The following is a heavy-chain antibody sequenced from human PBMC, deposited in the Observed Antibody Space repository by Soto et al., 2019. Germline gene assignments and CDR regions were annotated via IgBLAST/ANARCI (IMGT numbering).Heavy chain of an antibody. J-gene: IGHJ4*02. CDR3: ASDRGYYGSGSYFDY. V-gene: IGHV1-18*01. Sequence: QVQLVQSGAEVKKPGASVKVSCKASGYTFTSYGISWVRQAPGQGLEWMGWISAYNGNTNYAQKLQGRVTMTTDTSTSTAYMELRGLRSDDTAVYYCASDRGYYGSGSYFDYWGQGTLVTVSS. CDR1: GYTFTSYG. D-gene: IGHD3-10*01. CDR2: ISAYNGNT.